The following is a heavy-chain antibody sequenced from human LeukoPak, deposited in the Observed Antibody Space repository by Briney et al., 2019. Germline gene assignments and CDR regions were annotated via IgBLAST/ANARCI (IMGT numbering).Heavy chain of an antibody. CDR1: GFTFSDYH. D-gene: IGHD2-2*01. CDR3: ARGGGGQPADY. CDR2: ISRSNRYT. V-gene: IGHV3-11*06. J-gene: IGHJ4*02. Sequence: GGSLRLSRAASGFTFSDYHMSWIRQAPGKGLEWVSYISRSNRYTNYADSVKGRFTISRDNAKNSLYLQMNSLRAEDTAVYYCARGGGGQPADYWGQGTLVTVSS.